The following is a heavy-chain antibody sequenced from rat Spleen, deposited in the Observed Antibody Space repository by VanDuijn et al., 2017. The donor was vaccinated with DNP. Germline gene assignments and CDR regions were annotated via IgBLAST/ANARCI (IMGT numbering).Heavy chain of an antibody. CDR2: ISSGGDT. V-gene: IGHV2S12*01. CDR3: ARGDYSY. CDR1: GFSLTTYG. Sequence: QVQLKESGPGLVQPSQTLSLTCTVSGFSLTTYGVAWVRQPPGKGLEWIAAISSGGDTHYNSALKSRLSINRDTSKSQVFLKMNGLQTEDTATYYCARGDYSYWGQGVMVTVSS. D-gene: IGHD1-7*01. J-gene: IGHJ2*01.